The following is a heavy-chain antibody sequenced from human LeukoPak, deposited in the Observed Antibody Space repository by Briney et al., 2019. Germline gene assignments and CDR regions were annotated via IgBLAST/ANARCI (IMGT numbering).Heavy chain of an antibody. CDR2: ISYDGSNK. V-gene: IGHV3-30*18. CDR3: AKVHGYSYGRFDY. CDR1: GFTFSSYG. D-gene: IGHD5-18*01. Sequence: GRSLGLSCAASGFTFSSYGMHWVRQAPGKGLEWVAVISYDGSNKYYADSVKGRFTISRDNSKNTLYLQMNSLRAEDTAVYYCAKVHGYSYGRFDYWGQGTLVTVSS. J-gene: IGHJ4*02.